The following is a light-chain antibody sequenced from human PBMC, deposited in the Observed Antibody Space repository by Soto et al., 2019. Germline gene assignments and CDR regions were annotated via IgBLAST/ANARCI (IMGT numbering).Light chain of an antibody. Sequence: DIQMTQSPSTLSASVGDRVTITCRASQSISSWLAWYQQKPGKAPKLLIYKASSLESGVPSRFSVSGSGTEFTLTIRSLQPDDFATYYCQQYNSYSRTFGQGTKVEIK. CDR1: QSISSW. CDR2: KAS. CDR3: QQYNSYSRT. V-gene: IGKV1-5*03. J-gene: IGKJ1*01.